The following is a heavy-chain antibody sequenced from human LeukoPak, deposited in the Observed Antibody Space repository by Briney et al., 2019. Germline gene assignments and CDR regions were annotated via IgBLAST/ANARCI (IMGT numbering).Heavy chain of an antibody. V-gene: IGHV4-34*01. CDR2: INHSGST. CDR3: ARAPVDYYYDSSGYYWGYFDY. CDR1: GGSFSGYY. J-gene: IGHJ4*02. Sequence: PSETLSVTCAVYGGSFSGYYWSWIRQPPGNGLEWIGEINHSGSTNYNPSLKSRVTISVDTSKNQFSLKLSSVTAADTAVYYCARAPVDYYYDSSGYYWGYFDYWGQGTLVTVSS. D-gene: IGHD3-22*01.